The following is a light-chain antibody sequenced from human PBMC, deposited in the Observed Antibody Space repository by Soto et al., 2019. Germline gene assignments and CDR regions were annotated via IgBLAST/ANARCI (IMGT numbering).Light chain of an antibody. CDR3: QQRSYWPGT. CDR2: DAS. J-gene: IGKJ2*01. Sequence: EIVLTQSPATLSLSPGERATLSCRASQSVSNFLAWYQQKPGQAPRVIISDASTRATGIPARFSGSGSGTDFTLTISSLEPEDFAVYYCQQRSYWPGTFGQGTKLEIK. CDR1: QSVSNF. V-gene: IGKV3-11*01.